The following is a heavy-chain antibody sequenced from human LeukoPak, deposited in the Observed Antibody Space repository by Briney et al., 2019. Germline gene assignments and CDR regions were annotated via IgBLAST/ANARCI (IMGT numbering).Heavy chain of an antibody. J-gene: IGHJ3*01. Sequence: GVSLRLSCAASGFTFRSYAINWVRQAPGKGREWVSGLVGSGDTTFYADSVKGRFTISRDNSTNTVYLQMNSLRPEDTAVYYCAKPRLGDPWAFDVWGQGTMVTVSS. V-gene: IGHV3-23*01. CDR1: GFTFRSYA. CDR2: LVGSGDTT. CDR3: AKPRLGDPWAFDV. D-gene: IGHD2-21*02.